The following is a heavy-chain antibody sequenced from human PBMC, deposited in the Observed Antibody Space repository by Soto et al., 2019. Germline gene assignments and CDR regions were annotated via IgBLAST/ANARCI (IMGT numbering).Heavy chain of an antibody. CDR1: GFTVSDNY. V-gene: IGHV3-53*01. J-gene: IGHJ6*02. Sequence: PGGSLRLSCAASGFTVSDNYMNWVRQAPGKGLEWVSVIYSGGATKYADSVRRRFTISRDNAKNTVYLQINSLIAEDTAVYYCASSAGHPGDFFYYNGMDVWGQGTTVTVSS. CDR2: IYSGGAT. CDR3: ASSAGHPGDFFYYNGMDV. D-gene: IGHD3-10*01.